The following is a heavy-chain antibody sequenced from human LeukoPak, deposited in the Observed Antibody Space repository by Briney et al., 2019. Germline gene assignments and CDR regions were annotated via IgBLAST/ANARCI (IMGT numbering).Heavy chain of an antibody. D-gene: IGHD2-2*01. Sequence: ASVKVSCKASGYTFTGYYMHWVRQAPGQGLEWMGWISAYNGNTNYAQKLQGRVTMTTDTSTSTAYMELRSLRSDDTAVYYCARVGYCSSTSCSSSYYYYYYGMDVWGQGTTVTVSS. V-gene: IGHV1-18*04. J-gene: IGHJ6*02. CDR3: ARVGYCSSTSCSSSYYYYYYGMDV. CDR1: GYTFTGYY. CDR2: ISAYNGNT.